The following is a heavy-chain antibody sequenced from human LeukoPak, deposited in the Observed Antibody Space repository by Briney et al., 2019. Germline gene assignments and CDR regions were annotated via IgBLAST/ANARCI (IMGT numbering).Heavy chain of an antibody. CDR1: GFTVSTNS. CDR2: IYSGGNT. V-gene: IGHV3-53*01. J-gene: IGHJ4*02. D-gene: IGHD2-15*01. Sequence: GGSLRLSCTVSGFTVSTNSWSWVRQAPGKGLEWVSFIYSGGNTHYSDSVKGRFTISRDNSKNTPYLQMNSLRAEDTAIYYCARRAGEYSHPYDYWGQGTLVTVSS. CDR3: ARRAGEYSHPYDY.